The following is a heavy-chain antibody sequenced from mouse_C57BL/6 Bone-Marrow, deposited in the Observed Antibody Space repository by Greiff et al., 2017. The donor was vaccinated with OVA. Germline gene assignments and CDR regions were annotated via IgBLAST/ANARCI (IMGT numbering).Heavy chain of an antibody. J-gene: IGHJ1*03. CDR1: GYTFTDYY. V-gene: IGHV1-76*01. Sequence: VQLQQSGAELVRPGASVKLSCKASGYTFTDYYINWVKQRPGQGLEWIARIYPGSGNTYYNEKFKGKATLTAEKSSSTAYMQLSSLTSEDSAVYFCANYYGSSYGGYFDVWGTGTTVTVSS. CDR2: IYPGSGNT. D-gene: IGHD1-1*01. CDR3: ANYYGSSYGGYFDV.